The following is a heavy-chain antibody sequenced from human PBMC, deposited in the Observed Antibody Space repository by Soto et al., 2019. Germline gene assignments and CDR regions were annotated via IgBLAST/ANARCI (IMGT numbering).Heavy chain of an antibody. D-gene: IGHD4-4*01. CDR3: EKDYSNYVYYHYGMDV. J-gene: IGHJ6*02. Sequence: QVQLVESGGGVVQPGRSLRLSCAASGFTFSSYGMHWVRQAPGKGLEWVAVISYDGSNKYYADSVKGRFTISRDNSKNTLYLQMNSLRAEDTAVYYCEKDYSNYVYYHYGMDVWGQGTTVTVSS. V-gene: IGHV3-30*18. CDR2: ISYDGSNK. CDR1: GFTFSSYG.